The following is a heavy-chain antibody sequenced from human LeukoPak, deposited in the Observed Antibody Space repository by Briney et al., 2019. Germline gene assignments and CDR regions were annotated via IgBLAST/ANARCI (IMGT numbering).Heavy chain of an antibody. CDR2: ITPYSGGT. CDR1: GYTFTDYY. D-gene: IGHD3-10*01. Sequence: ASVKVSCKASGYTFTDYYIHWVRQPPGQGLEWMGWITPYSGGTDYAQKFQGRVTMTMDTSISTVYMELSRLRSDDTAVYYCAREFNTYYYGSGSHDAFDTWGQGTEVTVS. V-gene: IGHV1-2*02. CDR3: AREFNTYYYGSGSHDAFDT. J-gene: IGHJ3*02.